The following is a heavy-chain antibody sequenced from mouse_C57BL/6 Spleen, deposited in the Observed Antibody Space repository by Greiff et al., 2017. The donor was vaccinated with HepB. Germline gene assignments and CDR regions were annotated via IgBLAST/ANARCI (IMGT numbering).Heavy chain of an antibody. CDR3: ARSPYYYGRSSYWYFDV. CDR2: ISHSGST. J-gene: IGHJ1*03. Sequence: EVKLQESGPGLAKPSQTLSLTCSVTGYSITSDYWNWIRKFPGNKLEYMGYISHSGSTYYNPSLKSRISITRDTSKNQYYLQLNSVTTEDTATYYCARSPYYYGRSSYWYFDVWGTGTTVTVSS. D-gene: IGHD1-1*01. CDR1: GYSITSDY. V-gene: IGHV3-8*01.